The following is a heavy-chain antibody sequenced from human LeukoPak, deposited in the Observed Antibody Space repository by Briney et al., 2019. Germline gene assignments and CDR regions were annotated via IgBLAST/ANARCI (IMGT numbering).Heavy chain of an antibody. D-gene: IGHD3-16*01. CDR3: VRDDAWAFDY. V-gene: IGHV3-48*01. CDR2: IGTSNLNI. CDR1: GFIFSSYS. J-gene: IGHJ4*02. Sequence: PGGSLRLSCAASGFIFSSYSVNWVRQAPGKGLEWVAYIGTSNLNIHYADSVKGRFTISRDDVKNSLYLQMNSLRAEDTAVYYCVRDDAWAFDYWGQGTLVTVSS.